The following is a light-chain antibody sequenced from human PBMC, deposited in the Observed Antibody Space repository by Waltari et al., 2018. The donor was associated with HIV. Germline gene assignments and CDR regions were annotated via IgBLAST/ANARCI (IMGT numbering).Light chain of an antibody. J-gene: IGKJ5*01. CDR1: QSVSSH. Sequence: EIVLTQSPASLSLSPGERATLSCRASQSVSSHLAWYQHKPGQAPRLLIYAASIRATGIPARFSGSGSGTDFTLTISSLEPGDFGVYYCQQRVNWPITFGQGTRLEIK. V-gene: IGKV3-11*01. CDR3: QQRVNWPIT. CDR2: AAS.